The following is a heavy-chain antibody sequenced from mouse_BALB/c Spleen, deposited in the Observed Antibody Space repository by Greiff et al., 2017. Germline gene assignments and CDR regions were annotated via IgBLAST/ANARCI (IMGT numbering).Heavy chain of an antibody. D-gene: IGHD2-1*01. J-gene: IGHJ4*01. CDR2: INPSTGYT. V-gene: IGHV1-7*01. Sequence: VQLQQSGAELAKPGASVKMSCKASGYTFTSYWMHWVKQRPGQGLEWIGYINPSTGYTEYNQKFKDKATLTADKSSSTAYMQLSSLTSEDSAVYYCATLYYGNYYAMDYWGQGTSVTVSS. CDR3: ATLYYGNYYAMDY. CDR1: GYTFTSYW.